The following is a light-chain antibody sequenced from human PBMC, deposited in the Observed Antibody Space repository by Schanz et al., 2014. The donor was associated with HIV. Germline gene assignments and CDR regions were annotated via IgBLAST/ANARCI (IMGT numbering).Light chain of an antibody. Sequence: EIVLTQSPGSLSLSPGGRATLSCGASQRLSSSYLAWYQQKRDQPPRLVIYATSTRAAGIPDRFSGSGSGTDFTLTISSLQPDDFATYYCQQSDAYPYTFGQGTKLEIK. CDR3: QQSDAYPYT. J-gene: IGKJ2*01. CDR1: QRLSSSY. CDR2: ATS. V-gene: IGKV3-20*01.